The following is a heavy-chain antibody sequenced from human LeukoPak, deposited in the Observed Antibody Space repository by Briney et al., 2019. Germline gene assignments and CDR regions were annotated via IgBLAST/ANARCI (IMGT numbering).Heavy chain of an antibody. CDR1: GGSISSSSYY. CDR3: ASPTRAARRGFDY. Sequence: SETLSLTCTVSGGSISSSSYYWGWIRQPPGKGLQWIGEINHSGSTNYNPSLKSRVTISVDTSKNQFSLKLSSVTAADTAVYYCASPTRAARRGFDYWGQGTLVTVSS. D-gene: IGHD6-6*01. J-gene: IGHJ4*02. V-gene: IGHV4-39*07. CDR2: INHSGST.